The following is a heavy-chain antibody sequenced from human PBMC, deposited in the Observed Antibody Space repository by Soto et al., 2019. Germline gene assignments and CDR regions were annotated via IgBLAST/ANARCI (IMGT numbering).Heavy chain of an antibody. D-gene: IGHD3-9*01. CDR3: ARVGFFFKAEDGIRYVRSVSAFLLNRSSDL. V-gene: IGHV1-46*01. J-gene: IGHJ2*01. CDR2: INPSGGST. Sequence: GKGLEWMGIINPSGGSTSYAQKFQGRVTMTRDTSTSTVYMELSSLRSEDTAVYYCARVGFFFKAEDGIRYVRSVSAFLLNRSSDL.